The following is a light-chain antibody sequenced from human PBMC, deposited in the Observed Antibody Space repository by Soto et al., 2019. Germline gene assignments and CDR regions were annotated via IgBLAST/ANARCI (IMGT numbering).Light chain of an antibody. CDR3: QQYNNWPPSII. CDR2: GAS. Sequence: PGTRGTLSCMASESVSSNLAWYQQRPGQAPRLLIYGASTRATDTPVRFRGSGSGTEFTLTISSLQSEDFAVYYCQQYNNWPPSIIFGQGTRLEIK. J-gene: IGKJ5*01. V-gene: IGKV3-15*01. CDR1: ESVSSN.